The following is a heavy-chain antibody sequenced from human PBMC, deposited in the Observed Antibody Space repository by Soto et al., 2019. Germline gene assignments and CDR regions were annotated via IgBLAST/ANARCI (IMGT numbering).Heavy chain of an antibody. CDR2: ISLKGNY. D-gene: IGHD1-1*01. CDR1: SVSIGDYS. Sequence: QVQVKESGPGRVKPSATLSLTCTVSSVSIGDYSWCCFRQSPGKGLLWLGRISLKGNYHYDPALRSLVTLSIEASKNQFSLELNSEPAADTDFYCCVRERGHNAAYDAEWGQGTQVTVSS. V-gene: IGHV4-4*07. J-gene: IGHJ4*02. CDR3: VRERGHNAAYDAE.